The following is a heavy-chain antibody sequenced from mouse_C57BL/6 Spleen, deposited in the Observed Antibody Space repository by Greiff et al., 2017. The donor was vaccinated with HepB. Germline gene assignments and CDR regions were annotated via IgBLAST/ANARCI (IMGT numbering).Heavy chain of an antibody. V-gene: IGHV5-17*01. CDR3: ARDYDYDFALDY. Sequence: EVQRVESGGGLVKPGGSLKLSCAASGFTFSDYGMHWVRQAPEKGLEWVAYISSGSSTIYYADTVKGRFTISRDNAKNTLFLQMTSLRSEDTAMNYCARDYDYDFALDYWGQGTTLTVSS. J-gene: IGHJ2*01. D-gene: IGHD2-4*01. CDR1: GFTFSDYG. CDR2: ISSGSSTI.